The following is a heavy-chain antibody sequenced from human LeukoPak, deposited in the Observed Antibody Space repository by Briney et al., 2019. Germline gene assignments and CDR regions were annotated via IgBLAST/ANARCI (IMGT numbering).Heavy chain of an antibody. J-gene: IGHJ4*02. CDR1: GYIFTTYW. V-gene: IGHV5-51*01. CDR3: ARQDTAMVDY. D-gene: IGHD5-18*01. CDR2: IYPGDSDT. Sequence: GESLKISCKASGYIFTTYWIGWVRQMPGKGLEWMGIIYPGDSDTRYSPSFQGLVTISADTSINTAYLQWSNLKASDTGMYYCARQDTAMVDYWGQGTLVTVSS.